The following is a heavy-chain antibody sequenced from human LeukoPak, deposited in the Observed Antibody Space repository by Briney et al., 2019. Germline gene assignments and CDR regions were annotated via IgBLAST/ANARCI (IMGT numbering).Heavy chain of an antibody. CDR3: AKLLGYCTSGLCHDGGYYLSY. V-gene: IGHV3-23*01. J-gene: IGHJ4*02. CDR2: ISGSGGST. D-gene: IGHD2-8*01. Sequence: GRSLRLSCAASGFSFSSYLMHWVRQAPGKGLEWVSAISGSGGSTYYADSVKGRFTISRDNSKNTLFLQMNSLRADDTAVYYCAKLLGYCTSGLCHDGGYYLSYWGQGTLVTVSS. CDR1: GFSFSSYL.